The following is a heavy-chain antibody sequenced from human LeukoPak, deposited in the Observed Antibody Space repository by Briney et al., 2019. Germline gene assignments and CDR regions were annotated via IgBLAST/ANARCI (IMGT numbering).Heavy chain of an antibody. CDR2: ISSSGSTI. CDR3: ARGRPYSGWYGANRYYYMDV. V-gene: IGHV3-11*04. D-gene: IGHD6-19*01. Sequence: GGSLRLSCAASGFTFSDYYMSWIRQAPGKGLEWVSYISSSGSTIYYADSVKGRFTISRDNTKNSLYLQMNSLRAEDTAVYYCARGRPYSGWYGANRYYYMDVWGKGTTVTVSS. J-gene: IGHJ6*03. CDR1: GFTFSDYY.